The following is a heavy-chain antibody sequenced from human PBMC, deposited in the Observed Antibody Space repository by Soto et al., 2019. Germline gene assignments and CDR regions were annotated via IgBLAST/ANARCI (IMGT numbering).Heavy chain of an antibody. J-gene: IGHJ3*02. CDR1: GFSFTTYG. Sequence: QVQLVESGGGWVQPGRSLRLSCEATGFSFTTYGMHWVRQAPGKGLEWVAVIGYDGNNKYYADSVEGRFTISRDNCKNTVYLHMESLRGDDTAVYFCARGAVIGIVGIFGSPLDIWGQGTVVTVSS. V-gene: IGHV3-33*01. CDR2: IGYDGNNK. D-gene: IGHD2-21*01. CDR3: ARGAVIGIVGIFGSPLDI.